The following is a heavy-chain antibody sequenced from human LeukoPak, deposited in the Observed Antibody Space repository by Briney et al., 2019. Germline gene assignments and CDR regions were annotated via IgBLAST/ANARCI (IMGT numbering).Heavy chain of an antibody. CDR2: IYYSGST. D-gene: IGHD3-16*01. V-gene: IGHV4-39*07. J-gene: IGHJ4*02. CDR1: GGSVSSSSYY. CDR3: CVRVFDYVWGSYHYYFDY. Sequence: SETLSLTCTVSGGSVSSSSYYWGWIRQPPGKGLEWIGSIYYSGSTYYNPSLKSRVTISVDKSKNQFSLKLSSVTAADTAVYYCCVRVFDYVWGSYHYYFDYWGQGTLVTVSS.